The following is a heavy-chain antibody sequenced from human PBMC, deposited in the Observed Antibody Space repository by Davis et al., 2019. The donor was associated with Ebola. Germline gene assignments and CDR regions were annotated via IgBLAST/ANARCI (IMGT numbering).Heavy chain of an antibody. Sequence: PGGSLRLSCAASGFIFSSYAMSWVRQAPGKGLEWVSSISVRSITYHADSVKGRFTISRDNSKNTLYLQMNSLRAEDTAVYYCAKVHPPTTVTTGWFDPWGQGTLVTDSS. J-gene: IGHJ5*02. CDR1: GFIFSSYA. V-gene: IGHV3-23*01. CDR2: ISVRSIT. D-gene: IGHD4-17*01. CDR3: AKVHPPTTVTTGWFDP.